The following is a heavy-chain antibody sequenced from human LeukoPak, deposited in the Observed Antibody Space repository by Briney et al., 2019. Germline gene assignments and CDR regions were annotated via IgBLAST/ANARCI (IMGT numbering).Heavy chain of an antibody. D-gene: IGHD1-1*01. J-gene: IGHJ6*02. Sequence: ASVKVSCKTSGGTFISYAIIWVRQAPGQGLEWMGGIIPIFGTANYAQKFQGRVTITADESTSTAYMELSSLRSEDTAVYYCARDLDNWNDLYYGMDVWGQGTTVTVSS. CDR2: IIPIFGTA. V-gene: IGHV1-69*13. CDR1: GGTFISYA. CDR3: ARDLDNWNDLYYGMDV.